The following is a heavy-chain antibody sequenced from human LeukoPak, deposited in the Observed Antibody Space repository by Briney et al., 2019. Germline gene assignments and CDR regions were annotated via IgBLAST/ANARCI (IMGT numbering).Heavy chain of an antibody. D-gene: IGHD2-8*02. CDR2: VSSDGTT. J-gene: IGHJ4*02. Sequence: PSETLSLTCSVSGDSATSYYWSWIRQPPGKGLEWIGYVSSDGTTNYTPSLRSRVIMSVDTAKNHISLSLTSLTAADTAIYYCARLDCTGDGCYNHWGQGTLVTASS. CDR1: GDSATSYY. CDR3: ARLDCTGDGCYNH. V-gene: IGHV4-59*08.